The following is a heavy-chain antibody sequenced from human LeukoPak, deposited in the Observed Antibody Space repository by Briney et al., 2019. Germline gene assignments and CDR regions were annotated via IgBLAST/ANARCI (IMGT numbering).Heavy chain of an antibody. Sequence: SETLSLTCAVYGGSFSGYYWSWIRQPPGKGLEWIGEINHSGSTNYNPSLKSRVTISVDTSKNQFSLKLSSVTAADTAVYYCARGGGFGSYWGQGTLVTVSS. D-gene: IGHD3-10*01. CDR1: GGSFSGYY. CDR2: INHSGST. CDR3: ARGGGFGSY. V-gene: IGHV4-34*01. J-gene: IGHJ4*02.